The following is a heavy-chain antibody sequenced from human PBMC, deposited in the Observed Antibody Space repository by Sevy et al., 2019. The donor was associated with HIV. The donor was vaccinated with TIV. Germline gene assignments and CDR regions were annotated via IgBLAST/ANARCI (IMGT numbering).Heavy chain of an antibody. CDR1: GFTFSSYS. Sequence: GGSLRLSCAASGFTFSSYSMNWVRQAPGKGLEWVSSSSSSSSYIYYADSVKGRFTISRDNGKNSLYLQMNSLRAEDTAVYYCARDRRSSRMGAFDYWGQGTLVTVSS. D-gene: IGHD6-6*01. CDR3: ARDRRSSRMGAFDY. J-gene: IGHJ4*02. CDR2: SSSSSSYI. V-gene: IGHV3-21*01.